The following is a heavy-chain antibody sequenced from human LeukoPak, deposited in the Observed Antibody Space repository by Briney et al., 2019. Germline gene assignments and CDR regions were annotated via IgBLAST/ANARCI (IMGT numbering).Heavy chain of an antibody. CDR3: AKSRGVAGTSYFDY. J-gene: IGHJ4*02. D-gene: IGHD6-19*01. CDR2: TSWNSGSI. Sequence: PGGSLRLSCAASGFTFDDYAMHWVRQAPGKGLEWVSGTSWNSGSIGYADSVKGRFTISRDNAKNSLYLQMNSLRAEDTALYYCAKSRGVAGTSYFDYWGQGTLVTVSS. V-gene: IGHV3-9*01. CDR1: GFTFDDYA.